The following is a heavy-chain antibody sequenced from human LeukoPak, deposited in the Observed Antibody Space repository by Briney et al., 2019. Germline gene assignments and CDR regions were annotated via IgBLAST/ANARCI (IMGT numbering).Heavy chain of an antibody. CDR3: ARDLRDAFDI. CDR2: IYYSGST. CDR1: GGSISSYY. Sequence: PSETPSLTCTVSGGSISSYYWSWIRQPPGKGLEWIGYIYYSGSTYYNPSLKSRVTISVDTSKNQFSLKLSSVTAADTAVYYCARDLRDAFDIWGQGTMVTVSS. J-gene: IGHJ3*02. V-gene: IGHV4-59*12.